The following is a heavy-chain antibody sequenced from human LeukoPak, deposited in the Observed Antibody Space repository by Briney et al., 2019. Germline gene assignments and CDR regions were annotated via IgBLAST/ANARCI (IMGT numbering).Heavy chain of an antibody. Sequence: AASVKLSCKASGYHFPDYYIHWLRQAPGQGLQWMGRINPNSGGTDYAQKFQGRVTMTRDTSITTVYMELGSLRSDDTAFFYCARKSSKTFFDWGQGTLVTVSS. CDR1: GYHFPDYY. CDR3: ARKSSKTFFD. J-gene: IGHJ4*02. V-gene: IGHV1-2*02. CDR2: INPNSGGT. D-gene: IGHD3-3*01.